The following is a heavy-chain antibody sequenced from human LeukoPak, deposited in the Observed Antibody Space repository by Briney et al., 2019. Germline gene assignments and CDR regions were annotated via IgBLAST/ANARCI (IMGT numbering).Heavy chain of an antibody. CDR3: ARGGWPGSYFDY. CDR2: IKQDGSEK. CDR1: GFTFSSYE. V-gene: IGHV3-7*01. J-gene: IGHJ4*02. D-gene: IGHD6-19*01. Sequence: GGSLRLSCAASGFTFSSYEMNWVRQAPGKGLEWAANIKQDGSEKYYVDSVKGRFTISRDNAKNSLYLQMNSLRAEDTAVYCCARGGWPGSYFDYWGQGTLVTVSS.